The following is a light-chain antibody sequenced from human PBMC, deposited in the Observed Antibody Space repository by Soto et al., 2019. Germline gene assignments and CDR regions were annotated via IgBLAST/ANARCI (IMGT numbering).Light chain of an antibody. CDR1: QSVSSD. CDR2: GAS. J-gene: IGKJ1*01. V-gene: IGKV3-15*01. CDR3: QQYNNWPLM. Sequence: EIVMTQSPATLSVSPGERATLSCRASQSVSSDLAWYHQKPGQAPRLLIYGASTRATGIPARFSGSGSGTEFTLTINSLQSEDFAVYYCQQYNNWPLMFGQGTKVDIK.